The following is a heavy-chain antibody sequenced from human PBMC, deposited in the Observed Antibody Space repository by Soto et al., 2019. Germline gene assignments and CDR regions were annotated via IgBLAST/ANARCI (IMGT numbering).Heavy chain of an antibody. CDR3: ARDNPIAIFGVVHSWFDP. D-gene: IGHD3-3*01. V-gene: IGHV4-38-2*02. Sequence: ASETLSLTCAVSGYSISSGYYWGWIRQPPGKGLEWIGSIYHSGSTYYNPSLKSRVTISVDTSKNQFPLKLSSVTAADTAVYYCARDNPIAIFGVVHSWFDPWGQGTLVTVSS. CDR1: GYSISSGYY. CDR2: IYHSGST. J-gene: IGHJ5*02.